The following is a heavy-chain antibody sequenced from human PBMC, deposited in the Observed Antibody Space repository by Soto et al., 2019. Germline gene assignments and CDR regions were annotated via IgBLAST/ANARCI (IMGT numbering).Heavy chain of an antibody. V-gene: IGHV1-18*01. Sequence: QVQLVQSGAEVKRPGASVKVYCKASGYNFVTFGLSWVRQAPGQGLEWMGWISAYNGNKDFAQQFQDRVTMTTDTSTSTAYMELRNLTSDDTAVYFCARVEPITMVGGLIFDYWGQGTPVTVSS. J-gene: IGHJ4*02. D-gene: IGHD3-10*01. CDR1: GYNFVTFG. CDR3: ARVEPITMVGGLIFDY. CDR2: ISAYNGNK.